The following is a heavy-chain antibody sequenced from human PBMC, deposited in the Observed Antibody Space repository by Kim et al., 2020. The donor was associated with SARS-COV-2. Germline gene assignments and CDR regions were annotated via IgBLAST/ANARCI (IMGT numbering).Heavy chain of an antibody. D-gene: IGHD3-10*01. CDR2: IKQDGSEK. J-gene: IGHJ4*02. Sequence: GGSLRHSCAASGFTFSSYWMTWVRQAPGKGLEWVANIKQDGSEKSYADSVKGRFTVSRDNAKNSLYLQMNSLRAEDTAVYYCAGATDDGLGSRSLPGNYWGQGTLVAVSS. CDR1: GFTFSSYW. V-gene: IGHV3-7*05. CDR3: AGATDDGLGSRSLPGNY.